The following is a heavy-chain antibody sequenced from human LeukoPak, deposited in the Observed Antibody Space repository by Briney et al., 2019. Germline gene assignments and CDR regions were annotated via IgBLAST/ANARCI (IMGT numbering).Heavy chain of an antibody. CDR1: GFTFSSYS. V-gene: IGHV3-48*04. CDR2: ISTTSSSI. J-gene: IGHJ4*02. D-gene: IGHD3/OR15-3a*01. CDR3: VRDRDWAFDY. Sequence: HTGGSLRLSCAASGFTFSSYSMNWVRQAPGKGLEWVSYISTTSSSINYADSVKGRFTISRDNAKNSLYLEVNSLRAEDTAVYYCVRDRDWAFDYWGQGTLVTVSS.